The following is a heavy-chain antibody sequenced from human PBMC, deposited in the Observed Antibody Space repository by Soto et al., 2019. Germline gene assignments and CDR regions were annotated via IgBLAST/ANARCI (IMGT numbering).Heavy chain of an antibody. CDR1: GFTFSGSA. J-gene: IGHJ6*03. D-gene: IGHD3-3*01. CDR3: SRQASDFWSGKPQYYMDV. V-gene: IGHV3-73*01. Sequence: GGSLRLSCAASGFTFSGSAMHWVRQASGKGLEWVGRIRSKANNYATAYGASVKGRFTISRDDSKSTAYLQMNSLKTEDTAVYYCSRQASDFWSGKPQYYMDVWGKGTTVTVSS. CDR2: IRSKANNYAT.